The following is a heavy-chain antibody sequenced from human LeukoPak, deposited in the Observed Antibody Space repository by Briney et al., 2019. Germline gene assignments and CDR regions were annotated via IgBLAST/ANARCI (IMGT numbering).Heavy chain of an antibody. D-gene: IGHD3-10*01. CDR1: GFTFTSSA. V-gene: IGHV1-58*02. J-gene: IGHJ6*03. CDR3: AADGGLTMVRSPYYYMDV. CDR2: IVVGSGNT. Sequence: ASVKVSCKASGFTFTSSAMQWVRQARGQRLEWIGWIVVGSGNTNYAQKFQERVTITRDMSTSTAYMELSSLRSEDTAVYYCAADGGLTMVRSPYYYMDVWGKGTTVTVSS.